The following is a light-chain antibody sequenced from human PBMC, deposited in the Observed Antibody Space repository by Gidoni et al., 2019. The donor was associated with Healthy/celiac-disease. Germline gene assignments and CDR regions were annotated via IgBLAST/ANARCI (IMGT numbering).Light chain of an antibody. V-gene: IGLV2-11*01. CDR1: SIDVGGYNY. J-gene: IGLJ2*01. CDR3: CPYAGSYTFGVV. CDR2: DVS. Sequence: QSALTQPRSVSGSPGQAVTIPRTGTSIDVGGYNYVSWYQQHPGKAPKLMIYDVSKRHSGVPDRFSGSKSGNTASLTISRLQAEDEAAYYCCPYAGSYTFGVVFGGGTKLTVL.